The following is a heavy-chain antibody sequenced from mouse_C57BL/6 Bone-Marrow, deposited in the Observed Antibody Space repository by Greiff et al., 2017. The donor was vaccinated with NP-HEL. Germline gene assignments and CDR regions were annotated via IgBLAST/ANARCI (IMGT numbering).Heavy chain of an antibody. D-gene: IGHD4-1*01. J-gene: IGHJ3*01. CDR1: GFSLTSYG. V-gene: IGHV2-4*01. CDR2: IWSGGST. Sequence: VQGVESGPGLVQPSQSLSITCTVSGFSLTSYGVHWVRQPPGKGLEWLGVIWSGGSTDYNAAFISRLSISKDNSKSQVFFKMNSLQADDTAIYYCAKNNWDWFAYWGQGTLVTVSA. CDR3: AKNNWDWFAY.